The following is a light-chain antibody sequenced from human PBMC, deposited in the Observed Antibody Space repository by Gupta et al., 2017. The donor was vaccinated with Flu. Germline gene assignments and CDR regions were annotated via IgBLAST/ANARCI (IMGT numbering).Light chain of an antibody. V-gene: IGLV3-25*03. CDR3: QSSDTNGTYVL. CDR2: KNN. J-gene: IGLJ2*01. CDR1: AVASDN. Sequence: GKNTIITCSGYAVASDNCYWYQQNPGQAPKLLMRKNNQRRSGTPERFSGSNSATTATLTISRVQAEDAADYYYQSSDTNGTYVLFGGGTKLTVL.